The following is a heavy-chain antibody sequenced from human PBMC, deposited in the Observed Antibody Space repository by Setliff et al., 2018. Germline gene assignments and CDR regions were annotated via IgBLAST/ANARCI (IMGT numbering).Heavy chain of an antibody. D-gene: IGHD3-10*01. J-gene: IGHJ4*02. V-gene: IGHV4-59*03. CDR2: VYYTGDT. CDR3: AGSQGSGGYYSNSPNYFHY. CDR1: GGSISSYY. Sequence: SETLSLTCTVSGGSISSYYWSWIRQPPGKELEWMAYVYYTGDTYYNPSLKSRISISIDTSKNQFSLNLISVTAADTAVYYCAGSQGSGGYYSNSPNYFHYWGQGTLVTVSS.